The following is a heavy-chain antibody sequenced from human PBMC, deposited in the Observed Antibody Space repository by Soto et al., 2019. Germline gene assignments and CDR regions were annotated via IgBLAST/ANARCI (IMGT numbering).Heavy chain of an antibody. V-gene: IGHV1-2*02. CDR3: ARGKGMEENYYYYGLDI. Sequence: ASVKVSCKASGHTFIGYYIHWVRQAPGQGLEWMGWINPNSGDTKYAQKFQGRVTMTRDTSISTAYMELRRLRSEDTAVYYCARGKGMEENYYYYGLDIWGQGTTVTVSS. CDR1: GHTFIGYY. J-gene: IGHJ6*02. CDR2: INPNSGDT. D-gene: IGHD1-1*01.